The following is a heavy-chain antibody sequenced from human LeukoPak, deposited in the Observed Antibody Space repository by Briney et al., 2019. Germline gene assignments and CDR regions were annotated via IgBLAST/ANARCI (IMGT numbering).Heavy chain of an antibody. D-gene: IGHD3-10*01. V-gene: IGHV1-2*02. J-gene: IGHJ5*02. CDR1: GYTFTSYD. CDR3: ARADSIVWFGELSFDP. CDR2: INPNSGGT. Sequence: ASVKVSCKASGYTFTSYDINWVRQATGQGLEWMGWINPNSGGTNYAQKFQGRVTMTRDTSISTAYMELSRLRSDDTAVYYCARADSIVWFGELSFDPWGQGTLVTVSS.